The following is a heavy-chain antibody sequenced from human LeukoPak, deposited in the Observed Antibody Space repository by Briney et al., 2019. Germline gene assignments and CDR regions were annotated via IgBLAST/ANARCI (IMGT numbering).Heavy chain of an antibody. CDR2: IYHSGST. CDR3: ASAIVPAAMKRYYFDY. V-gene: IGHV4-4*02. CDR1: GGSISSSNW. Sequence: SGTLSLTCAVSGGSISSSNWWSWVRQPPGKGLEWIGEIYHSGSTYYNPSLKSRVTISVDTSKNQFSLKLSSVTAADTAVYYCASAIVPAAMKRYYFDYWGQGTLVTVSS. D-gene: IGHD2-2*01. J-gene: IGHJ4*02.